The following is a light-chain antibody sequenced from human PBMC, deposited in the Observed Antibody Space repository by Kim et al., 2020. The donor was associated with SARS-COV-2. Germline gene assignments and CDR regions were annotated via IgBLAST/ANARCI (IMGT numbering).Light chain of an antibody. J-gene: IGKJ2*03. CDR3: QQYNNWPALS. Sequence: SPGERATRSCRSSQHINISLVWYQQKPGQAPRLLIYGATTRATGIPARFSGSGSGTEFTLTISSLQSEDFAVYYCQQYNNWPALSFGQGTKVDIK. CDR1: QHINIS. V-gene: IGKV3-15*01. CDR2: GAT.